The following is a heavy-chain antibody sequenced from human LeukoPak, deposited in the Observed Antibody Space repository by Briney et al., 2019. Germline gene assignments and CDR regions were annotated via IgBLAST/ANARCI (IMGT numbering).Heavy chain of an antibody. CDR1: GFTFSTYA. J-gene: IGHJ5*02. CDR2: INGRGGST. D-gene: IGHD2-8*01. CDR3: AKVMVVASTTARGWFDA. V-gene: IGHV3-23*01. Sequence: SGGSLRLSCAASGFTFSTYAMTWVRQAPGKGLEWIASINGRGGSTDYADSVEGRFTISRDNSKDTLYLQMNNLRDEDTAIYYCAKVMVVASTTARGWFDAWGQGTLVTVSS.